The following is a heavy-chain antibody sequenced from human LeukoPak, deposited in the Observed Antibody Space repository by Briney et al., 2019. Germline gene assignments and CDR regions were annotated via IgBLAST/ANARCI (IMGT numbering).Heavy chain of an antibody. V-gene: IGHV1-18*01. CDR1: GYTFTSYG. Sequence: GASVKVSCKASGYTFTSYGISWVRQAPGQGLEWMGWISAYNGNTNYAQKLQGRVTMTTDTSTSTAYMELRSLRSDDTAVYYCARMGGGGSCYDPLLCSPIYYSDYWGQGTLVTVSS. CDR2: ISAYNGNT. CDR3: ARMGGGGSCYDPLLCSPIYYSDY. D-gene: IGHD2-15*01. J-gene: IGHJ4*02.